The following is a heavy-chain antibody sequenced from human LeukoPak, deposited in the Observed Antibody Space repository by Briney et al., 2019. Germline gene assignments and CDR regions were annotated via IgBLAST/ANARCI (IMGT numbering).Heavy chain of an antibody. CDR1: GFIFSRYA. V-gene: IGHV3-23*01. CDR3: AKAQVPESYGSGSYYVGFDY. CDR2: ISGSGGIT. J-gene: IGHJ4*01. Sequence: GGSLRLSCAASGFIFSRYAVGWVRQVPGKVREWVSAISGSGGITYYADSVKGRFTISRDNSKNTLYLQMNSLRAEDTAIYYCAKAQVPESYGSGSYYVGFDYWGQGTLVTVSS. D-gene: IGHD3-10*01.